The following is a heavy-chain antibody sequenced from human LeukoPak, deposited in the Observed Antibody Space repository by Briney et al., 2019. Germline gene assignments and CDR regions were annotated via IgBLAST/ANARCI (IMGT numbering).Heavy chain of an antibody. CDR3: ARSRDSSSWYLYYYYYMDV. CDR1: GYTFTSYD. CDR2: MNPNSGNT. V-gene: IGHV1-8*03. Sequence: ASVKVSCKASGYTFTSYDINWVRQATGQGLEWMGWMNPNSGNTGYAQKFQGRVTITRNTSISTAYMELSSLRSEDTAVYCCARSRDSSSWYLYYYYYMDVWGKGTTATISS. D-gene: IGHD6-13*01. J-gene: IGHJ6*03.